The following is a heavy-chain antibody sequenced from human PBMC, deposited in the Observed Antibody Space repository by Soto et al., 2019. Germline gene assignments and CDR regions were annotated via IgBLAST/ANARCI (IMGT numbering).Heavy chain of an antibody. V-gene: IGHV4-34*01. D-gene: IGHD6-6*01. CDR1: GGSFSGYY. J-gene: IGHJ4*02. Sequence: SETLSLTCAVYGGSFSGYYWSWIRQPPGKGLEWIGEINHSGSTNYNPSLKSRVTISVDTSKNQFSLKLSSVTAADTAVYYCVREGRIAARPEYFDYWGQGTLVTVSS. CDR3: VREGRIAARPEYFDY. CDR2: INHSGST.